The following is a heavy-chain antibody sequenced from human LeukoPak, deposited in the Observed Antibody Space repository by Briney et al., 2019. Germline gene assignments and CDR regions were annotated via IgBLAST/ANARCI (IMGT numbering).Heavy chain of an antibody. V-gene: IGHV3-23*01. Sequence: PGGSLRLSCAASGFTFSSYAMSWGRQAPGKGLEWVSAISGSGGSTYYADSVKGRFTISRDNSKNTRYLQMNSLRAEDTAVYYCAKDQPRAWETIFWRSDWGQGTLVTVSS. D-gene: IGHD3-3*01. CDR2: ISGSGGST. J-gene: IGHJ4*02. CDR3: AKDQPRAWETIFWRSD. CDR1: GFTFSSYA.